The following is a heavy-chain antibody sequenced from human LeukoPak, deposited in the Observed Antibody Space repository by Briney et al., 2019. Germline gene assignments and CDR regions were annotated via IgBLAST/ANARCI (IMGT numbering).Heavy chain of an antibody. Sequence: PGGSLRLSCAASGSTFSSYSMNWVRQAPGKGLEWVSSIGSSSEYVYYADSVKGRFTISRDNPKNSLYLQMNSLRAEDTALYYCARVGGYTYGYAFDYWGQGTLVTVSS. CDR1: GSTFSSYS. V-gene: IGHV3-21*01. CDR3: ARVGGYTYGYAFDY. D-gene: IGHD5-18*01. J-gene: IGHJ4*02. CDR2: IGSSSEYV.